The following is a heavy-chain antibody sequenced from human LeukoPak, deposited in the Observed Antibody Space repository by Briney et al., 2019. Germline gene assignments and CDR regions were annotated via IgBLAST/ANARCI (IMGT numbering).Heavy chain of an antibody. Sequence: ASVKVSCKASGYTFTSYGISWVRQAPGQGLEWMGWISAYNGNTNYAQKLQGRVTMTTDTSTSTAYMELRSLRSDDTAVYYCAKDERGTILGRSEYYFDYWGQGTLVTVSS. D-gene: IGHD3-3*01. CDR1: GYTFTSYG. J-gene: IGHJ4*02. V-gene: IGHV1-18*01. CDR3: AKDERGTILGRSEYYFDY. CDR2: ISAYNGNT.